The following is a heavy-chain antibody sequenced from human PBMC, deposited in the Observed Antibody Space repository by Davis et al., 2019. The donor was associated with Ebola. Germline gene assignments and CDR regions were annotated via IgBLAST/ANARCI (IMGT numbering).Heavy chain of an antibody. Sequence: ASVKVSCKASGYTFTSYDINWVRQATGQGLEWMGWMNPNSGNTGYAQKFQGRVTMTRNTSISTAYMELSSLRSEDTAVYYCARGEYYGSGSYYGGFDPWGQGTLVTVSS. J-gene: IGHJ5*02. V-gene: IGHV1-8*01. CDR2: MNPNSGNT. CDR1: GYTFTSYD. CDR3: ARGEYYGSGSYYGGFDP. D-gene: IGHD3-10*01.